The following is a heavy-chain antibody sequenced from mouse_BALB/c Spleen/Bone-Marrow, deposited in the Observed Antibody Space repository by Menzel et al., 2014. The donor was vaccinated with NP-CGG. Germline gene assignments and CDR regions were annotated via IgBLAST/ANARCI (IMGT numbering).Heavy chain of an antibody. CDR2: IDPSTGRT. J-gene: IGHJ2*01. CDR3: ARINGYDY. CDR1: GYTFTSYW. V-gene: IGHV1S81*02. Sequence: QVQLQQSRAELVKPGASVKLSCKASGYTFTSYWMHWVKQRPGQGLEWIGEIDPSTGRTGYNKKFKSQATLTVDKSSSTAYMHLSSLTSEDSAVYYCARINGYDYWGQGTTLTVSS. D-gene: IGHD2-2*01.